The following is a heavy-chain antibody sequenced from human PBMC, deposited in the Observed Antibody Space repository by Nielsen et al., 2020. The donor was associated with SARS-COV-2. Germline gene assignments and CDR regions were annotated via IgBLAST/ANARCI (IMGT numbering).Heavy chain of an antibody. V-gene: IGHV3-30-3*01. Sequence: GESLKISCAASGFTFSSYAMHWVRQAPGKGLEWVAVISYDGSNKYYADSVKGRFTFSRDNSKNTLSLQMNSLRAEDTAVYYCARESLSFGGYFYGMDVWGQGTTVTVSS. CDR1: GFTFSSYA. CDR3: ARESLSFGGYFYGMDV. CDR2: ISYDGSNK. D-gene: IGHD3-10*01. J-gene: IGHJ6*02.